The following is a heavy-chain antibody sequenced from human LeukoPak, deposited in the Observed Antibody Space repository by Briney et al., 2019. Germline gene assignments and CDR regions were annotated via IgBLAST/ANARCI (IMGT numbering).Heavy chain of an antibody. V-gene: IGHV3-33*01. CDR2: IWYDGSNK. D-gene: IGHD6-13*01. CDR1: GFTFSSYG. Sequence: GRSLRLSCAASGFTFSSYGMHWVRQAPGKGREGVAVIWYDGSNKYYADSVKGRFTISRDNSKNTLYLQMNSLRAEDTAVYYCARDPGYSSSWPDYWGQGTLVTVSS. J-gene: IGHJ4*02. CDR3: ARDPGYSSSWPDY.